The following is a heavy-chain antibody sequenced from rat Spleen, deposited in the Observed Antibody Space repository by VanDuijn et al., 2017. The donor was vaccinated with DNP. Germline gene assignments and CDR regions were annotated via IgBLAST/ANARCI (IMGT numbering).Heavy chain of an antibody. D-gene: IGHD1-12*01. CDR3: ERHRTIMPYYYSMDA. J-gene: IGHJ4*01. CDR1: GFTFSDYY. V-gene: IGHV5-7*01. CDR2: LSYNGGTP. Sequence: EVLLVESDGGLVQPGRSLKLSCAVSGFTFSDYYMAWVRQAPAKGLEWVATLSYNGGTPYYRDSVKGRFTISRDNAQSTLYLQMDSLRSEDTATYCCERHRTIMPYYYSMDAWGQGVLVTVSS.